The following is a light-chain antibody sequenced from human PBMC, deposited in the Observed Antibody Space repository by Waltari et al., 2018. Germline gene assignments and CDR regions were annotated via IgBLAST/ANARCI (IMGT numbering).Light chain of an antibody. CDR2: VAS. CDR1: QTVSPY. CDR3: QQSHSTPLT. J-gene: IGKJ5*01. Sequence: DIQMTQSPSSLSASLGDRFTITCRASQTVSPYLNCYQARPGRAPKLPIFVASTLQSGVPSRFSGSGSGSNFTLTISGLQREDFATYYCQQSHSTPLTFGQGTRLEMK. V-gene: IGKV1-39*01.